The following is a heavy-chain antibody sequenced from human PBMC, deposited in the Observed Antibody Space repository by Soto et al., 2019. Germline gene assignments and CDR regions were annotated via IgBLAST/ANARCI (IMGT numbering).Heavy chain of an antibody. Sequence: SETLSLTCTVSGGSISSYYWSWIRQPPGKGLEWIGYIYYSGSTNYNPSLKSRVTISVDTSKNQFSLKLSSVTAADTAVYYCARGGRASDYSNYVPYYCYDGMDVWGQGTTVTVSS. D-gene: IGHD4-4*01. V-gene: IGHV4-59*01. J-gene: IGHJ6*02. CDR1: GGSISSYY. CDR2: IYYSGST. CDR3: ARGGRASDYSNYVPYYCYDGMDV.